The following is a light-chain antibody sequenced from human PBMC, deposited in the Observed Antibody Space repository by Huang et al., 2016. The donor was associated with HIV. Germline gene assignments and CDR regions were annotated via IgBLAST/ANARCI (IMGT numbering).Light chain of an antibody. CDR3: QQTYNVPRT. CDR1: QTVDMY. Sequence: DIQMTQSPSSLSDSIGDRVTMTCRASQTVDMYLNWYQQTPGRAPKLLIYAASNVQSDVPSRFSGTGSGTNFTLTISSLQPEDFVIYFCQQTYNVPRTFGQGTALEIK. CDR2: AAS. J-gene: IGKJ2*01. V-gene: IGKV1-39*01.